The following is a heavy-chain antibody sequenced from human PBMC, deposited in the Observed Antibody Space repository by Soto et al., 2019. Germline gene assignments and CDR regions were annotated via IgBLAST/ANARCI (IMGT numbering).Heavy chain of an antibody. CDR1: GGSISSYY. Sequence: SETLSLTCTVSGGSISSYYWSWIRQPPGKELEWIGYIYYSGSTNYNPSLKSRVTISVDTSKNQFSLKLSSVTAADTAVYYCARERTGYSSSWYSGLDPWGQGTLVTVSS. CDR3: ARERTGYSSSWYSGLDP. CDR2: IYYSGST. D-gene: IGHD6-13*01. V-gene: IGHV4-59*12. J-gene: IGHJ5*02.